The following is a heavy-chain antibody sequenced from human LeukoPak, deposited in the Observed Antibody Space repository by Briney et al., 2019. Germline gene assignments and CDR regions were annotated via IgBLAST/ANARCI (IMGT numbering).Heavy chain of an antibody. D-gene: IGHD3-9*01. Sequence: PSETLSLTCTVSGGSISSYYWSWIRQPPGKGLEWIGYIYYSGSTYYNPSLKSRVTISVDTSKNQFSLKLSSVTAADTAVYYCARESHYDILTGYYWVAGMDVWGKGTTVTVSS. V-gene: IGHV4-59*12. CDR2: IYYSGST. CDR3: ARESHYDILTGYYWVAGMDV. J-gene: IGHJ6*04. CDR1: GGSISSYY.